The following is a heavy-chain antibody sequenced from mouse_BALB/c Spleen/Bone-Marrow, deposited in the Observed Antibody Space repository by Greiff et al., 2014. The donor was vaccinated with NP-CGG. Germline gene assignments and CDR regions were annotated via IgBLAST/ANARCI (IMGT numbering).Heavy chain of an antibody. CDR1: GFTFSSYA. Sequence: EVMLVESGGGLVKPGGSLKLSCAASGFTFSSYAMSWVRQTPEKRLEWVATISSGGSYTYYPDSVKGRFTISRDNAKNTLYLQMSSLRSEDTAMYYCARQGYHRYDGRGFAYRGQGPTLPGSS. J-gene: IGHJ2*01. D-gene: IGHD2-14*01. V-gene: IGHV5-9-1*01. CDR2: ISSGGSYT. CDR3: ARQGYHRYDGRGFAY.